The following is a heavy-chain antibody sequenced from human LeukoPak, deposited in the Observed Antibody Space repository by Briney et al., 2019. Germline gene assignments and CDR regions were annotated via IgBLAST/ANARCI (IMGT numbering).Heavy chain of an antibody. CDR1: GGTFSSYA. CDR3: ARDAPVRYVGDQSIDY. D-gene: IGHD3-10*02. Sequence: GASVKVSCKASGGTFSSYAISWVRQAPGQGLEWMGGIIPIFGTANYAQKFQGRVTITADESTSTAYMELSSLRSDDTAVYYCARDAPVRYVGDQSIDYWGQGTLVTVSS. V-gene: IGHV1-69*13. CDR2: IIPIFGTA. J-gene: IGHJ4*02.